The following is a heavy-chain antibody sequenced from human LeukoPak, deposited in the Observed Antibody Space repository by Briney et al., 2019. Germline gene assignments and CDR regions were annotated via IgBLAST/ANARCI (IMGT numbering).Heavy chain of an antibody. CDR3: ARRGIQLWLPIDY. Sequence: ASVKVSCKASGYTFTSYGISWVRQAPGQGLEWMGWINPNSGGTNYAQKFQGRVTMTRDTSISTAYMELSRLRSDDTAVYYCARRGIQLWLPIDYWGQGTLVTVSS. J-gene: IGHJ4*02. CDR2: INPNSGGT. D-gene: IGHD5-18*01. CDR1: GYTFTSYG. V-gene: IGHV1-2*02.